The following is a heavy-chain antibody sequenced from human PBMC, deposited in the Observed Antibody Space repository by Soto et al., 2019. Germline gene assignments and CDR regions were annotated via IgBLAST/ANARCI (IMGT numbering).Heavy chain of an antibody. Sequence: GVLRLSGAASGFTFSSYSMNWVRQAPGKGLEWVSYISSSSSTIYYADSVKGRFTISRDNAKNSLYLQMNSLRAEDTAVYYCAGVLVPAAADAFDIWGQGTMVTVSS. CDR2: ISSSSSTI. D-gene: IGHD2-2*01. CDR1: GFTFSSYS. V-gene: IGHV3-48*01. J-gene: IGHJ3*02. CDR3: AGVLVPAAADAFDI.